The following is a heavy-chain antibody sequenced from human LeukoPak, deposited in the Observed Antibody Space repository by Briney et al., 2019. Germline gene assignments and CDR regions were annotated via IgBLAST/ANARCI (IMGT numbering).Heavy chain of an antibody. J-gene: IGHJ5*02. CDR3: AKAASGGTYSSGLKWFDP. CDR2: ISKGGDDR. V-gene: IGHV3-23*01. D-gene: IGHD6-19*01. Sequence: GGSLRLSCAASGFSFSNSAMNWVCQAPGKGLEWVSSISKGGDDRYSADSVKGRFTISRDNFERTLYLQMNSLRVEDTAVYYCAKAASGGTYSSGLKWFDPWGQGTLVTVSS. CDR1: GFSFSNSA.